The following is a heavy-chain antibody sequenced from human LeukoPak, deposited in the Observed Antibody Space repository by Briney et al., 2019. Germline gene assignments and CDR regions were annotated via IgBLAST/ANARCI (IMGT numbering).Heavy chain of an antibody. D-gene: IGHD3-22*01. CDR1: GYTFTGYY. V-gene: IGHV1-2*02. CDR3: ARGLRRIVVVITYPFDY. J-gene: IGHJ4*02. CDR2: INPNSGGT. Sequence: ASVKVSCKASGYTFTGYYMHWVRQAPGQGLEWMGWINPNSGGTNYAQKFQGRVTMTRDTSIGTAYMELSRLRSDDTAVYYCARGLRRIVVVITYPFDYWGQGTLVTVSS.